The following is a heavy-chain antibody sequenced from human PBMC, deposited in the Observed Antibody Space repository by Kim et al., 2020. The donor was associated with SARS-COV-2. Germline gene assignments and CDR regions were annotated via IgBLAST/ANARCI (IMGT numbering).Heavy chain of an antibody. D-gene: IGHD5-12*01. CDR2: ISWNSGSI. J-gene: IGHJ4*02. CDR3: AKDTVEWLRLRYFDY. Sequence: GGSLRLSCAASGFTFDDYAMHWVRQAPGKGLEWVSGISWNSGSIGYADSVKGRFTISRDNAKNSLYLQMNSLRAEDTALYYCAKDTVEWLRLRYFDYWGQGTLVTVSS. V-gene: IGHV3-9*01. CDR1: GFTFDDYA.